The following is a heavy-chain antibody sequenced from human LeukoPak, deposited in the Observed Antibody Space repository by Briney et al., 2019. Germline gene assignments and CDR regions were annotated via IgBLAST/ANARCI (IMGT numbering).Heavy chain of an antibody. CDR2: IYYSGST. V-gene: IGHV4-31*03. CDR1: GGSISSGGYY. CDR3: RGGDLDAFDF. J-gene: IGHJ3*01. D-gene: IGHD2-21*02. Sequence: SQTLSLTCTVSGGSISSGGYYWSWIRQHPGKGLEWIGYIYYSGSTYYNPSLKSRVTISVDTSKNQFSLKLSSVTAADTAVYYCRGGDLDAFDFWGQGTMVTVSS.